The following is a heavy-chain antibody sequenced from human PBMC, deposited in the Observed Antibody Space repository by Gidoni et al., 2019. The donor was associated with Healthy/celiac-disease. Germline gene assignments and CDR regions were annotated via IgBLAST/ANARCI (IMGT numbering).Heavy chain of an antibody. CDR2: IWYDGSNK. D-gene: IGHD4-17*01. Sequence: QVQLVESGGGVVKPGRSLRLSCAASGFTFSSYGMHWVRQAPGKGLEWVAVIWYDGSNKYYADSVKGRFTISRDNSKNTLYLQMNSLRAEDTAVYYCARADYGDYGGLDYWGQGTLVTVSS. J-gene: IGHJ4*02. CDR1: GFTFSSYG. V-gene: IGHV3-33*01. CDR3: ARADYGDYGGLDY.